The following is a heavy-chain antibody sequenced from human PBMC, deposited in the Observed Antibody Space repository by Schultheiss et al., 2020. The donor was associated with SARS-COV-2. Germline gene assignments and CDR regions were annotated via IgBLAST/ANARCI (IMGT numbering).Heavy chain of an antibody. Sequence: SETLSLTCTVSGYSISSGGYYWSWIRQHPGKGLEWIGHIYYSGSTFYNPSLKSRVTISVDTSKNQFSLKLSSVTAADTAVYYCARDQRREGYYDSSGSKWGYGMDVWGQGTTVTVSS. V-gene: IGHV4-31*03. CDR3: ARDQRREGYYDSSGSKWGYGMDV. CDR1: GYSISSGGYY. J-gene: IGHJ6*02. D-gene: IGHD3-22*01. CDR2: IYYSGST.